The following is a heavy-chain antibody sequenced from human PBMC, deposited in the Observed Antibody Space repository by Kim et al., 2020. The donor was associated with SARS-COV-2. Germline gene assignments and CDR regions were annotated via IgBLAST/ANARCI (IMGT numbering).Heavy chain of an antibody. D-gene: IGHD3-3*01. CDR1: GYTFTSYG. V-gene: IGHV1-18*01. Sequence: ASVKVSCKASGYTFTSYGISWVRQAPGQGLEWMGWINPYNGNTNYAQKLQGRVTMTTDTSTSTAYMELRSLRSDDTAVYYCAREMCSRITICGVVISPPPVLDYGGEGPLVPVSS. CDR2: INPYNGNT. CDR3: AREMCSRITICGVVISPPPVLDY. J-gene: IGHJ4*02.